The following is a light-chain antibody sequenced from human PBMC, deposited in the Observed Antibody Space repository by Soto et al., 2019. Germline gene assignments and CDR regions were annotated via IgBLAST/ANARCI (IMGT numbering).Light chain of an antibody. J-gene: IGKJ1*01. CDR1: QSVSSY. V-gene: IGKV3-11*01. Sequence: EVVMGKSPATGAWCTGERATLSCRASQSVSSYLAWYQQKPGQAPRLLIYDASNRATGIPARFSGSGSGTDFTLTISRLEPEDFAVYYCQQRSNWPAETFGKGIKVDIK. CDR3: QQRSNWPAET. CDR2: DAS.